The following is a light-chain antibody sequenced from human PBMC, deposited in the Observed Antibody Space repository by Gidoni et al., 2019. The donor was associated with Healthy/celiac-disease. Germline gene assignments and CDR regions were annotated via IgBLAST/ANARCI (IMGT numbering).Light chain of an antibody. J-gene: IGLJ2*01. Sequence: SYELTQPLSVSVALGQTAMITCGGNNIGSKNLQWYQQKPGPAPVLVIYRDSNRPSGIPERFSGSNSGNTATLTISRAQAGDEADYYCQVWDSSTVVFGGGTKLTVL. CDR2: RDS. CDR3: QVWDSSTVV. CDR1: NIGSKN. V-gene: IGLV3-9*01.